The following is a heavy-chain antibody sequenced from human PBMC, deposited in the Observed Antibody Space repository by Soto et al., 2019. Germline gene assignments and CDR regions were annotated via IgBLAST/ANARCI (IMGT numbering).Heavy chain of an antibody. Sequence: SETLSLTCAVYGGSFSGYYWSWIRQPPGKGLEWIGEINHSGSTNYNPSLKSRVTISVDTSKNQFSLKLSSVTAADTAVYYCARYDSSGKYYFDYWGQGTLVTVS. CDR2: INHSGST. CDR1: GGSFSGYY. V-gene: IGHV4-34*01. J-gene: IGHJ4*02. CDR3: ARYDSSGKYYFDY. D-gene: IGHD3-22*01.